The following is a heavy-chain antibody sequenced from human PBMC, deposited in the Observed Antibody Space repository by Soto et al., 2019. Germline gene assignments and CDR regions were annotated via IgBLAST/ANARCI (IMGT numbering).Heavy chain of an antibody. Sequence: GGSLRLSCASSGFTLSMSAVNWVRQAPGKGLEWISYISDSGDRTYYADSVKGRFTISRDRSKNTVSLQMDSLRAEDTAVYYCAKDRGIIVKAGDAFDVWGQGTKVTVSS. CDR3: AKDRGIIVKAGDAFDV. D-gene: IGHD3-16*02. CDR2: ISDSGDRT. CDR1: GFTLSMSA. V-gene: IGHV3-23*01. J-gene: IGHJ3*01.